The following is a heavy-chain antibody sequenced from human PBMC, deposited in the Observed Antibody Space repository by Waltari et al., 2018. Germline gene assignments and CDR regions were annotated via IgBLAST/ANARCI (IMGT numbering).Heavy chain of an antibody. D-gene: IGHD5-12*01. V-gene: IGHV3-23*03. Sequence: EVKLLESGGGLVQPGGSLRLSCAASGFTFSSYAMSWVRQAPGKGLVWVSVICRGCRSADYADSVKGRFTISRYNSKNTLSLQMNSLRDEYTAVYYCAKDATLRDYYYYMDVWGKGTTVTVSS. CDR1: GFTFSSYA. J-gene: IGHJ6*03. CDR3: AKDATLRDYYYYMDV. CDR2: ICRGCRSA.